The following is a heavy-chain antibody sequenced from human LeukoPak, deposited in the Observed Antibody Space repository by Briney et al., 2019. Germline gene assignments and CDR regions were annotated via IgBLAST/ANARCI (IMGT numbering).Heavy chain of an antibody. CDR2: IYYSGST. V-gene: IGHV4-59*01. CDR1: GGSISSYY. CDR3: ARDTYYYDSSGSFDY. J-gene: IGHJ4*02. D-gene: IGHD3-22*01. Sequence: SETLSLTCTVSGGSISSYYWSWIRQPPGKGLEWIGYIYYSGSTNYNPSLKSRVTISVDTSKDQFSLKLSSVTAADTAVYYCARDTYYYDSSGSFDYWGQGTLVTVSS.